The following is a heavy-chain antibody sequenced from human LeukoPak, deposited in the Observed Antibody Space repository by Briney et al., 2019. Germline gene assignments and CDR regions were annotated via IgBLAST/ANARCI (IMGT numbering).Heavy chain of an antibody. CDR2: IHTSGES. Sequence: WETLSLTCTVSGASISNYYWSWIRQTPEKGLEWMGHIHTSGESRYYPSLESRLTMSIHTSRHQLSLKLTSLHAADTAVYFCARLGSYHDFWGQGALVTVSS. V-gene: IGHV4-4*09. CDR1: GASISNYY. J-gene: IGHJ4*02. D-gene: IGHD1-26*01. CDR3: ARLGSYHDF.